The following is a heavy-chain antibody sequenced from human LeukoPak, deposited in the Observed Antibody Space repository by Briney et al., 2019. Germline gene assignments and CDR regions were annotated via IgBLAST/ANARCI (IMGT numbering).Heavy chain of an antibody. Sequence: SGESLRLSCAASGFTFTSYSMTWVRQAPGKGLEWISYISSSGITIYYTDSAKGRFTISRDDAKNSLYLQMNSLRDEDTAVYYCARTRSGAFDIWGQGTMVTVSS. CDR2: ISSSGITI. CDR1: GFTFTSYS. J-gene: IGHJ3*02. CDR3: ARTRSGAFDI. V-gene: IGHV3-48*02. D-gene: IGHD2-2*01.